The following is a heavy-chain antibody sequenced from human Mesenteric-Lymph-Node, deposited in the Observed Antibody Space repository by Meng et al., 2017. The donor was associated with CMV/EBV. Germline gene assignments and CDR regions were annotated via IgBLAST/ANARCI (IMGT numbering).Heavy chain of an antibody. CDR1: GFTFSTNT. D-gene: IGHD3-3*01. CDR3: ARVGYDFWSGYYPNYYYYGMDV. Sequence: GESLKISCTASGFTFSTNTMNWVRQAPGKGLEWVSYISSSGSTIYYADSVKGRFTISRDNAKNSLYLQMNSLRAEDTAVYYCARVGYDFWSGYYPNYYYYGMDVWGQGTTVTVSS. CDR2: ISSSGSTI. V-gene: IGHV3-48*04. J-gene: IGHJ6*02.